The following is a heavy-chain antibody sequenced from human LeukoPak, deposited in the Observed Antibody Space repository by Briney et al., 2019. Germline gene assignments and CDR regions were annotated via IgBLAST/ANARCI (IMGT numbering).Heavy chain of an antibody. CDR1: GYTFINYY. J-gene: IGHJ4*02. CDR3: ARVDSSSSFDY. CDR2: INPSGGST. D-gene: IGHD6-13*01. Sequence: GASVKVSCKASGYTFINYYMHWVRQAPGQGLEWMGIINPSGGSTTYAQKFQGRVTMTRDMSTSTVYMELSSLRSEDTAVYYCARVDSSSSFDYWGQGTLVTVSS. V-gene: IGHV1-46*01.